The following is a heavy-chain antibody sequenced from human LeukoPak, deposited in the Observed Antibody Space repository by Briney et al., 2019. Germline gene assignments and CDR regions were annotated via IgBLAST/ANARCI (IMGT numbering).Heavy chain of an antibody. J-gene: IGHJ4*02. CDR1: GGSFSAYQ. D-gene: IGHD6-19*01. Sequence: ETLSLTCAVYGGSFSAYQWSWVRQAPGKGLECVSSIDGSIGSTYYAHSVKGRFIISRDNSKNTLYLQMNSLRAEDTALYYCAKAPPYSSGWFQYYFDYWGQGTLVTVSS. CDR2: IDGSIGST. V-gene: IGHV3-23*01. CDR3: AKAPPYSSGWFQYYFDY.